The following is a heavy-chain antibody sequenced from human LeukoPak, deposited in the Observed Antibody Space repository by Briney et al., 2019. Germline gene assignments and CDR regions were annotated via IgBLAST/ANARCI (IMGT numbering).Heavy chain of an antibody. CDR2: ISSSSSYI. Sequence: GGSLRLSCAASGFTFSSYSMNWVRQAPGKGLEWVSSISSSSSYIYYADSVKGRFTISRDNAKNSLYLQMNSLRADDTAVYSCARVLLGMSAFDLWGQGTMVSVSS. CDR3: ARVLLGMSAFDL. V-gene: IGHV3-21*01. J-gene: IGHJ3*01. D-gene: IGHD3-9*01. CDR1: GFTFSSYS.